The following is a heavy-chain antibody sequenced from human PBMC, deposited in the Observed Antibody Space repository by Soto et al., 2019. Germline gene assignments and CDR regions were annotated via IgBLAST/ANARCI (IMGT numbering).Heavy chain of an antibody. CDR3: ARGRASGSYYLLDY. J-gene: IGHJ4*02. CDR2: INPNSGNI. CDR1: GNTFTSYD. D-gene: IGHD3-10*01. V-gene: IGHV1-8*01. Sequence: ASLKVSCKAYGNTFTSYDINWVRQDTGHGLEWMGWINPNSGNIGYAQKFQGRVTMTRDTAIRTAYMEVSRLRSDDTAVYYCARGRASGSYYLLDYWGQGTLVTVSS.